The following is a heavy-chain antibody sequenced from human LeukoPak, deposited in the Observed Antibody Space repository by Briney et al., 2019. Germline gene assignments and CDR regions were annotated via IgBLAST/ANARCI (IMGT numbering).Heavy chain of an antibody. Sequence: DSDDSIKSSSYYWAWIRMPPGKGLEWVGSIYYDWSTYYNPSLRGRVTISVDTSKSQFSVKLNSVTAADTAMYYCGRRGHLHRPFWGQGTLVTVSS. CDR1: DDSIKSSSYY. J-gene: IGHJ4*02. V-gene: IGHV4-39*01. D-gene: IGHD3/OR15-3a*01. CDR2: IYYDWST. CDR3: GRRGHLHRPF.